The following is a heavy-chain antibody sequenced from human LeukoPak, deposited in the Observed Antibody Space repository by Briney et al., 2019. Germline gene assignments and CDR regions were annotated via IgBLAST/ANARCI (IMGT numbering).Heavy chain of an antibody. Sequence: PGGSLRLSCAASGFTFDDYAMSWVRQAPGKGLEWVSAISGSGGSTYYADSVKGRFTISRDNSKNTLYLQMNSLRAEDTAVYYCATGATTRPYYYYMDVWAKGPRSPSP. CDR2: ISGSGGST. V-gene: IGHV3-23*01. D-gene: IGHD1-26*01. J-gene: IGHJ6*03. CDR1: GFTFDDYA. CDR3: ATGATTRPYYYYMDV.